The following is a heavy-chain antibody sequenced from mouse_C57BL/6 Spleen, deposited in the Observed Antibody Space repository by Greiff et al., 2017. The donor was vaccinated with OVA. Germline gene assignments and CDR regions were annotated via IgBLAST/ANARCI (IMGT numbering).Heavy chain of an antibody. D-gene: IGHD2-5*01. CDR3: ARYSNYVGWYVEV. CDR2: IYPGSGST. Sequence: QVQLQPPGAELVKPGASVKMSCKASGYTFTSYWITWVKQRPGQGLAWIGDIYPGSGSTNYNEKFKSKATLTVDTSSSTAYMQLSSLTSEDSAVYYCARYSNYVGWYVEVWGTGTTVTVSS. CDR1: GYTFTSYW. J-gene: IGHJ1*03. V-gene: IGHV1-55*01.